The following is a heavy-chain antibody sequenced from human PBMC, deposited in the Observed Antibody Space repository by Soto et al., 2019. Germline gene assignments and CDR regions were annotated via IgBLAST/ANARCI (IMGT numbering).Heavy chain of an antibody. V-gene: IGHV1-69*01. CDR3: ARDSDYKIYGSGSYYNTEYFQH. Sequence: QVQLVQSGAEVKKPGSSVKVSCKASGGTFSSYAISWVRQAPGQGLEWMGGSIPIFGTANYAQKFQGRVTITADESTSTAYMELSSLRSEDTAVYYCARDSDYKIYGSGSYYNTEYFQHWGQGTLVTVSS. CDR2: SIPIFGTA. CDR1: GGTFSSYA. J-gene: IGHJ1*01. D-gene: IGHD3-10*01.